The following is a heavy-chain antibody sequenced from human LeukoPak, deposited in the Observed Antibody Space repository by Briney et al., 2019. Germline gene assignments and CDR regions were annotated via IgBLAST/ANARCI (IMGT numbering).Heavy chain of an antibody. D-gene: IGHD3-10*02. Sequence: PGGSLRLSCTASGFIFSDYYMSWIRQAPGKGLEWISDISASGGSIYYADSVKGRFTISRDSAKNSLYLQMNSLRAEDSAVYYCAELGITMIGGVWGKGTTVTISS. V-gene: IGHV3-11*01. CDR3: AELGITMIGGV. CDR2: ISASGGSI. J-gene: IGHJ6*04. CDR1: GFIFSDYY.